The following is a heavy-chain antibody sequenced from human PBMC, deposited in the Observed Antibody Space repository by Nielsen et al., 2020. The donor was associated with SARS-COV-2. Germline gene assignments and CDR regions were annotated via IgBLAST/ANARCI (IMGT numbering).Heavy chain of an antibody. V-gene: IGHV4-59*01. D-gene: IGHD6-13*01. CDR1: GGSFSGYY. Sequence: SETLSLTCAVYGGSFSGYYWSWIRQPPGKGLEWIGYIYYSGSTNYNPSLKSRVTISVDTSKNQFSLKLSSVTAADTAVYYCARDRGSSWEHGWFDPWGQGTLVTVSS. CDR3: ARDRGSSWEHGWFDP. CDR2: IYYSGST. J-gene: IGHJ5*02.